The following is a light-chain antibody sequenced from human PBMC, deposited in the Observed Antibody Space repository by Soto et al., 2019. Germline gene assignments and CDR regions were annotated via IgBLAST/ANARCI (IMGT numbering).Light chain of an antibody. Sequence: QSALTQPASVSGSPGQSITISCTRTSSDVGGHNYVSWYQQHPGKAPKLMIYEVSNRPSGVSNRFSGSKSGNTASLTISGLQAEDEADYYCSSYTSSSVVFGGGTKLTVL. CDR1: SSDVGGHNY. CDR2: EVS. CDR3: SSYTSSSVV. V-gene: IGLV2-14*01. J-gene: IGLJ2*01.